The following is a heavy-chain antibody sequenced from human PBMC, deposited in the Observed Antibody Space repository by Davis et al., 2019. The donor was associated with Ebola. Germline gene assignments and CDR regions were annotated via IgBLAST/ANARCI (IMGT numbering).Heavy chain of an antibody. CDR3: ARAVAGPPGFGY. D-gene: IGHD6-19*01. Sequence: ASVKVSCKASRYTLTSYAMHWLRHAPGQRLEWMGWINAGNGNTKYSQKFQGRVTITRDTSASTDYMELSSLRSEDTAVYYCARAVAGPPGFGYWGQGTLVTVSS. V-gene: IGHV1-3*01. J-gene: IGHJ4*02. CDR1: RYTLTSYA. CDR2: INAGNGNT.